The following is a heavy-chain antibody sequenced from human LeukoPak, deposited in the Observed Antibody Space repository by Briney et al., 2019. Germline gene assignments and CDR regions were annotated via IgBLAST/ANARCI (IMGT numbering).Heavy chain of an antibody. J-gene: IGHJ4*02. CDR2: IKQDASEK. CDR3: ARDEV. V-gene: IGHV3-7*01. Sequence: GGSLRLSCAASGFTFSNYWMSWVRQAPGKGLEWVAIIKQDASEKYYVDSVEGRFTISRDNAKNSLYLQMNSLRADDTAMYYCARDEVWGQGTLVTVSS. CDR1: GFTFSNYW.